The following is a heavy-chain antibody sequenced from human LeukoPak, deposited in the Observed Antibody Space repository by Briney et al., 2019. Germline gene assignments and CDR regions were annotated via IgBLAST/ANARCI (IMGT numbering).Heavy chain of an antibody. D-gene: IGHD3-22*01. CDR2: LRYDGSNK. CDR1: GFTFRNYG. V-gene: IGHV3-30*02. Sequence: HPGGSLRLSCVASGFTFRNYGMHWVRQAPGKGLEWVAFLRYDGSNKYYADSVKGRFTISRDNSKNTLYLQMNSLRAEDTAVYYCAKMQYYYDSSGYPDYWGQGTLVTVSS. CDR3: AKMQYYYDSSGYPDY. J-gene: IGHJ4*02.